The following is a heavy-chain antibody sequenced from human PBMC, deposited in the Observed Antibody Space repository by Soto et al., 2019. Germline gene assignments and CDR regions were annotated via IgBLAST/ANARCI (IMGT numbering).Heavy chain of an antibody. D-gene: IGHD3-10*01. CDR1: GGSISSSSYY. CDR2: IYYSGST. J-gene: IGHJ6*02. CDR3: ARRKVRGVIGVVYYYYGMDV. Sequence: PSETLSPTCTVSGGSISSSSYYWGWIRQPPGKGLEWIGSIYYSGSTYYNPSLKSRVTISVDTSKNQFSLKLSSVTAADTAVYYCARRKVRGVIGVVYYYYGMDVWGQGTTVTVSS. V-gene: IGHV4-39*01.